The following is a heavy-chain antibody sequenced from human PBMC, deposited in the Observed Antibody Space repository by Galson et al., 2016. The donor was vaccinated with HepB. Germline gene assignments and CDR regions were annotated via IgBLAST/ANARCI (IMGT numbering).Heavy chain of an antibody. CDR3: ARDYEGFPVYFDS. CDR1: GYEFGDYG. J-gene: IGHJ4*02. CDR2: ISAYNGDT. D-gene: IGHD3-16*01. V-gene: IGHV1-18*01. Sequence: SVKVSCKASGYEFGDYGITWVRQAPGQGLEWIGWISAYNGDTFSAEKFQGRVTMTTDTSTGPAYMALRGLRPDDTAVYYCARDYEGFPVYFDSWGQGTLITVAS.